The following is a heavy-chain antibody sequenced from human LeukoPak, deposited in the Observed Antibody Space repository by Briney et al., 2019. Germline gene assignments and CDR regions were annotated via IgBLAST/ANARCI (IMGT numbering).Heavy chain of an antibody. CDR3: TRDVIAAADTYNWFDP. Sequence: PSQTLSLTCAVSGGSISSSNWWSWVRQPPGKGLEWIGEIYHSGSTNYNPSLKSRVTISVDKSKNQFSLKLSSVTAADTAVYYCTRDVIAAADTYNWFDPWGQGTLVTVSS. J-gene: IGHJ5*02. CDR1: GGSISSSNW. CDR2: IYHSGST. D-gene: IGHD6-13*01. V-gene: IGHV4-4*02.